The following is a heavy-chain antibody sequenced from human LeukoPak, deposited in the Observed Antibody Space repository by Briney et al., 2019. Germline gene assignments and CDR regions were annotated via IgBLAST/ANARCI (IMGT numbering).Heavy chain of an antibody. CDR1: GVSISTSY. CDR2: VYYNGIT. CDR3: VSQLGGTTFH. J-gene: IGHJ4*02. D-gene: IGHD1/OR15-1a*01. V-gene: IGHV4-59*01. Sequence: SETLSLTCTVSGVSISTSYWSWIRQPPGKGLEWIGYVYYNGITNYNPSLKSRVSISLDTSKNQFSLRLNSVTAAETAVYYCVSQLGGTTFHWGQGTLVTVSS.